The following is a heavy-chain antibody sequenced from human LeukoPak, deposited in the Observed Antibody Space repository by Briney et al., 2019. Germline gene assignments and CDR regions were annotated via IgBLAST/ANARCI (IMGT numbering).Heavy chain of an antibody. CDR2: IRTTGDT. D-gene: IGHD3-22*01. V-gene: IGHV3-13*01. CDR3: VRGVSYYYDNSGHPGWYFDL. Sequence: GGSLRLSCAVSGFTFNYYDMHWVRQAPGKRLEWVSAIRTTGDTHYPDSVKGRLAMPREDAKNSVHLQMNTLRAGDTAVYYCVRGVSYYYDNSGHPGWYFDLWGRGTLVTVSS. J-gene: IGHJ2*01. CDR1: GFTFNYYD.